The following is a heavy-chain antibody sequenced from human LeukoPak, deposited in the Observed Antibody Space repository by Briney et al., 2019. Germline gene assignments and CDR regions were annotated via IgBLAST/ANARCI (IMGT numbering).Heavy chain of an antibody. D-gene: IGHD2-2*01. CDR3: ARGRYCSSASCYFDS. CDR1: GFTFSTYS. V-gene: IGHV3-48*02. J-gene: IGHJ4*02. CDR2: ISSSSTI. Sequence: GGSLRLSCAASGFTFSTYSMNWVRQAPGKGLEWISYISSSSTIYYADSVKGRFTISRDNAKSSLYLQMDSLRDEDTAVYYCARGRYCSSASCYFDSWGQGTLVTVSS.